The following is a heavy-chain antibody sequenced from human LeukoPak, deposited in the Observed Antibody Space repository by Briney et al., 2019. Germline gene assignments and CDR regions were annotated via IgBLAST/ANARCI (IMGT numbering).Heavy chain of an antibody. CDR3: AAPGVPAATYYFDY. J-gene: IGHJ4*02. CDR2: IRYDGRNK. D-gene: IGHD2-2*01. CDR1: GFTFSTYG. V-gene: IGHV3-30*02. Sequence: PGGSLGLSCAASGFTFSTYGMHWVRQAPGKGLEWVAFIRYDGRNKYYADSVKGRFTIFRDNSKNTVYLQMNSLRAEDTAVYYCAAPGVPAATYYFDYWGQGTLVTVSS.